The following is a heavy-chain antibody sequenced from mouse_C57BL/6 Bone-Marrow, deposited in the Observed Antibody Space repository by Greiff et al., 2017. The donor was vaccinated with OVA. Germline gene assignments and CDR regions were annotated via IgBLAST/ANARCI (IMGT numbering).Heavy chain of an antibody. CDR2: ISNGGGST. J-gene: IGHJ4*01. Sequence: DVMLVESGGGLVQPGGSLKLSCAASGFTFSDYYMYWVRQTPEKRLEWVAYISNGGGSTYYPDTVKGRFTISRDNAKNTLYLQMSRLKSEDTAMYYCARDGSSGYDAMDYWGQGTSVTVSS. V-gene: IGHV5-12*01. CDR3: ARDGSSGYDAMDY. D-gene: IGHD3-2*02. CDR1: GFTFSDYY.